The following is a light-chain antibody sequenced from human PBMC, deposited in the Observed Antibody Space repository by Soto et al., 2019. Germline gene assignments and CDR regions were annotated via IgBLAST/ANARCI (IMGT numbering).Light chain of an antibody. V-gene: IGKV2-24*01. CDR2: KIS. J-gene: IGKJ1*01. Sequence: DIVMTQTPLSSPVTLGQPASISCRSSESLLHIDGTTYLSWLQQRPGQPPRVIIYKISDRLSGVPDRFSGSGVGTDFTLKISRVEAEDVGVYYCMQAPHFPRTFGQGTKVELK. CDR1: ESLLHIDGTTY. CDR3: MQAPHFPRT.